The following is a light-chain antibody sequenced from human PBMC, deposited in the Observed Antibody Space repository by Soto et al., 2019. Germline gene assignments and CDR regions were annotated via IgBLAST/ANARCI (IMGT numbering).Light chain of an antibody. V-gene: IGLV2-8*01. CDR2: EDT. Sequence: QSALTQPPSASGSPGQSVTISCTGTSSDVGGYNYVSWYQQNPGKAPKLIIYEDTKRPSGVPDRFTGSKSGNTASLTVSGLQAEDEADYCCSSHAGSNNGAVFGGGTTLTVL. J-gene: IGLJ3*02. CDR1: SSDVGGYNY. CDR3: SSHAGSNNGAV.